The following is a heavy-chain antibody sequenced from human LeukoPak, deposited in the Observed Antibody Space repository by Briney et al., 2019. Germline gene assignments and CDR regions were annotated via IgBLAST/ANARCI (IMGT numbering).Heavy chain of an antibody. D-gene: IGHD3-10*01. V-gene: IGHV4-4*01. J-gene: IGHJ5*02. CDR1: GGSISSSNW. CDR3: AREGVGGSGMLNWFDP. CDR2: IYHSGST. Sequence: SETLSLTCAVSGGSISSSNWWSWVRQPPGKGLEWIGEIYHSGSTNYNPSLKSRVTISVDKSKNRFSLKLSSVTAADTAVYCCAREGVGGSGMLNWFDPWGQGTLVTVSS.